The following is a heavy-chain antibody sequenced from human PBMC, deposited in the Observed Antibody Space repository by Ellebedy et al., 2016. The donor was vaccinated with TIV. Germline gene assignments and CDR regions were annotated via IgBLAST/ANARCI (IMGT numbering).Heavy chain of an antibody. CDR3: ARWGGYSGTFQGPFDF. Sequence: AASVKVSCKASGGTFSNSAISWVRQAPGQGLEWMGRIIPILDITNYAQRFKSRVTITADKSTTTAYMELASLTSDDTAVYYCARWGGYSGTFQGPFDFWGQGTLVTVAS. CDR2: IIPILDIT. V-gene: IGHV1-69*04. D-gene: IGHD1-26*01. J-gene: IGHJ4*02. CDR1: GGTFSNSA.